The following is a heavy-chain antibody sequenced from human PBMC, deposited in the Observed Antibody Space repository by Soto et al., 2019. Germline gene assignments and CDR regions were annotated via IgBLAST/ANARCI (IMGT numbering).Heavy chain of an antibody. CDR2: GST. CDR3: ARHGTLLIDY. J-gene: IGHJ4*02. D-gene: IGHD1-26*01. V-gene: IGHV4-39*01. Sequence: GSTYYNPSLKSRVTISVDRSKNQFSLKLSSVTAADTAVYYCARHGTLLIDYWGQGTLVTVSS.